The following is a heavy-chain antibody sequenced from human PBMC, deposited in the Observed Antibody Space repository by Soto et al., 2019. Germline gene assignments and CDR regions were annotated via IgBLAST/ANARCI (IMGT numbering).Heavy chain of an antibody. CDR2: ISGSGGST. V-gene: IGHV3-23*01. Sequence: GGSLRLSCAASGFTFSSYAMSWVRQAPGKGLEWVSAISGSGGSTYYADSVKGRFTITRDNSKNTLYLQMNSLRAEDTAVYYCAKDKVGSPWRSGYDHGYYYYGMDVWGQGTTVTVSS. D-gene: IGHD3-3*01. CDR3: AKDKVGSPWRSGYDHGYYYYGMDV. CDR1: GFTFSSYA. J-gene: IGHJ6*02.